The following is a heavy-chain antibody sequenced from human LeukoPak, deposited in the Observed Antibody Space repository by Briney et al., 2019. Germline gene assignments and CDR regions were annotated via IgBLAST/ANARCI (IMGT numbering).Heavy chain of an antibody. CDR3: VRDGGVSGYDLLDY. CDR1: GFTFSSYA. D-gene: IGHD5-12*01. CDR2: INQDGSKE. Sequence: GGSLRLSSAASGFTFSSYAMSWVRQAPGKGLEWVAQINQDGSKEYYIDSVKARFSISRDNARNSLSLQMNSLRAEDTAVYYCVRDGGVSGYDLLDYWGQGTLVTVSS. V-gene: IGHV3-7*01. J-gene: IGHJ4*02.